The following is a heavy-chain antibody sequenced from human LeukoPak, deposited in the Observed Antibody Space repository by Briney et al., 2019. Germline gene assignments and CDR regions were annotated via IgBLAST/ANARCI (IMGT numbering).Heavy chain of an antibody. CDR3: ATVGQQQLVLLGSEAFDI. V-gene: IGHV1-24*01. CDR1: GYTLTELS. J-gene: IGHJ3*02. Sequence: ASVRVSCKVSGYTLTELSMHWVRQAPGKGLEWMGGFDPEDGETIYAQKFQGRVTMTEDTSTDTAYMELSSLRSEDTAVYYCATVGQQQLVLLGSEAFDIWGQGTMVTVSS. CDR2: FDPEDGET. D-gene: IGHD6-13*01.